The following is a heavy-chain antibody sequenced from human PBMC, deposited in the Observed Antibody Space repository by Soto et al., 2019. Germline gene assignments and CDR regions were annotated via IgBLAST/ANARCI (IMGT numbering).Heavy chain of an antibody. J-gene: IGHJ5*02. CDR1: GGSVSSGSYY. D-gene: IGHD3-3*01. V-gene: IGHV4-61*01. CDR2: IYYSGST. Sequence: SSETLSLTCTVSGGSVSSGSYYWSWIRQPPGKGLEWIGYIYYSGSTNYNPSLKSRVTISVDTSKNQFSLKLSSVTAADTAVYYCARAYDFWSGPNNWFDPWGQGTLVTVSS. CDR3: ARAYDFWSGPNNWFDP.